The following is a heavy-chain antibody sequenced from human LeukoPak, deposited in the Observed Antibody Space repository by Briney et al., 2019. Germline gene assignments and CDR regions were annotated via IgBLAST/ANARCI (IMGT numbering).Heavy chain of an antibody. D-gene: IGHD5-24*01. V-gene: IGHV4-34*01. Sequence: RPSETLSLTCAVYGGSFSGYYWSWIRQPPGKGLEWIGEINHSGSTNYNPSLKSRVTISVDTSKNQFSLKLSSVTAADTAVYYCARDHGGDGYNLFDYWGQGTLVTVSS. CDR1: GGSFSGYY. CDR2: INHSGST. J-gene: IGHJ4*02. CDR3: ARDHGGDGYNLFDY.